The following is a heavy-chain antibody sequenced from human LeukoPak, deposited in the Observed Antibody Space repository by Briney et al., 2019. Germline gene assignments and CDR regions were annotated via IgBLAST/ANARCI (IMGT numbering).Heavy chain of an antibody. CDR3: ARHYSGYARLYYYYGMDV. V-gene: IGHV4-31*03. Sequence: SETLSLTCTVSGGSISSGGYYWSWIRQHPGKGLEWIGYIYYSGSTYYNPSLKSRVTISVDTSKNQFSLKLSSVTAADTAVYYCARHYSGYARLYYYYGMDVWGQGTTVTVSS. CDR1: GGSISSGGYY. J-gene: IGHJ6*02. CDR2: IYYSGST. D-gene: IGHD5-12*01.